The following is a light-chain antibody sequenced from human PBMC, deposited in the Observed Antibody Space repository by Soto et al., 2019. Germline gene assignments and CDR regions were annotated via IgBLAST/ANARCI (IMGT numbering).Light chain of an antibody. CDR1: QGISNS. Sequence: DIQMTQSPSAMAASVGDRVTITCRASQGISNSLARFQQKPGNVPRRLMYSTSTLQSGVPSRFSGSGSGTEFTLTISSLQPEDFATYYCLQHNTFPYTFGQGTKLEIK. V-gene: IGKV1-17*03. CDR2: STS. J-gene: IGKJ2*01. CDR3: LQHNTFPYT.